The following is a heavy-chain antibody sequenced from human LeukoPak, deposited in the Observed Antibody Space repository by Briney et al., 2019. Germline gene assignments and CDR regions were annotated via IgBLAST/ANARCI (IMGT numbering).Heavy chain of an antibody. Sequence: GGSLRLSCSASGFTFSSYSMNWVRQAPGAGLEWLSYISSTSSVLYYADSVKGRFTVSRDSAGNSLYLQMNSLRVEDTAIYYCARAEVYDSVWYGPFDHWGQGALVTVSS. CDR2: ISSTSSVL. V-gene: IGHV3-48*04. CDR3: ARAEVYDSVWYGPFDH. CDR1: GFTFSSYS. D-gene: IGHD6-19*01. J-gene: IGHJ4*02.